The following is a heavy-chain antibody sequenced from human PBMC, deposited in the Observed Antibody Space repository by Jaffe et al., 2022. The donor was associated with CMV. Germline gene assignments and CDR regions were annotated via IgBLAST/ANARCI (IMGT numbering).Heavy chain of an antibody. Sequence: QVQLVESGGGVVQPGRSLTLSCIVSGITFSRSGMHWVRQAPGKGPEWVAMIWSDGSSQYYADPVKGRFTISRDNSKNMLYLQMSSLRDEDTAVYYCARDKGTRYNDYWGQGTLVTVSS. V-gene: IGHV3-33*08. D-gene: IGHD3-16*02. J-gene: IGHJ4*02. CDR3: ARDKGTRYNDY. CDR1: GITFSRSG. CDR2: IWSDGSSQ.